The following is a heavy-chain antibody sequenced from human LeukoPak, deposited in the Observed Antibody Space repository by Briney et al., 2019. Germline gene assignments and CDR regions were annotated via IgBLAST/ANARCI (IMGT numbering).Heavy chain of an antibody. CDR3: ARDIGSGSSPTPAVDY. CDR1: GYTFTSYG. V-gene: IGHV1-18*01. D-gene: IGHD1-26*01. J-gene: IGHJ4*02. CDR2: ISAYNGNT. Sequence: ASVKVSCKASGYTFTSYGISWVRQAPGQGLEWMGWISAYNGNTNYAQKLQCRVTMTTDTSTSTAYMELRSLRSDDTAVYYCARDIGSGSSPTPAVDYWGQGTLVTVSS.